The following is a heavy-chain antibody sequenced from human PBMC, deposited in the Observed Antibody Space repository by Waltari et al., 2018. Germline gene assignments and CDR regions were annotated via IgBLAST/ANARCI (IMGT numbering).Heavy chain of an antibody. CDR3: ARDPRATDYYYYMDV. J-gene: IGHJ6*03. Sequence: EVQLVESGGGLVQPGGSLRLSCVGSGFSFSNYEMNWVRQAPGKGLEWISYLSSGSEIIYYADSVKGRSTISRDNAKNSLYLEMHNLRAEDTATYFCARDPRATDYYYYMDVWGKGTTVTVSS. CDR1: GFSFSNYE. CDR2: LSSGSEII. V-gene: IGHV3-48*03.